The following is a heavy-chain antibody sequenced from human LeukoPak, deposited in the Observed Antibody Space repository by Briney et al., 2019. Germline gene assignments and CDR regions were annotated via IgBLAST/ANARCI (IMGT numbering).Heavy chain of an antibody. D-gene: IGHD5-24*01. J-gene: IGHJ4*02. Sequence: PGGSLRLSCAASGFTFSTYEMNWVRQAPGKGLEWVSYISGTGTTIYYADSVKGRFTISRDNAKKSLYLQMNSLRAEDTAVYYCARVVRDGYNRIDYWGQGTLVTVPS. CDR1: GFTFSTYE. CDR3: ARVVRDGYNRIDY. V-gene: IGHV3-48*03. CDR2: ISGTGTTI.